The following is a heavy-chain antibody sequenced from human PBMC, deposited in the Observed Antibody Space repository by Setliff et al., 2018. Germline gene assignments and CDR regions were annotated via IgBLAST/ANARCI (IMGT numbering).Heavy chain of an antibody. CDR2: ISPDSIYI. CDR1: GFTFRTF. Sequence: PGESLRLSCAASGFTFRTFHWVRQAPGKGLEWVSSISPDSIYIYYADSVKGRLTISRDNAWDSLYLQMNSLGAEDTAVYYCARSPANGGHDAFDIWGRGTMVTVSS. D-gene: IGHD6-25*01. J-gene: IGHJ3*02. V-gene: IGHV3-21*01. CDR3: ARSPANGGHDAFDI.